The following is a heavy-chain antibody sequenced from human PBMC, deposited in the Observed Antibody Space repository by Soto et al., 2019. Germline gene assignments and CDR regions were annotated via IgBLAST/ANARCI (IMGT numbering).Heavy chain of an antibody. J-gene: IGHJ5*02. CDR1: GFTFNNYA. CDR3: AKDGRVPSPRWFDP. Sequence: EVQLLESGGGLAQPGGSLRLSCAASGFTFNNYAMSWARQAPEKGLEWVSSISGSGGSTYYADSVKGRFTISRDNFKNTLYLQMNRLRAEDTAVYYCAKDGRVPSPRWFDPWGQGTLVTVSS. V-gene: IGHV3-23*01. CDR2: ISGSGGST.